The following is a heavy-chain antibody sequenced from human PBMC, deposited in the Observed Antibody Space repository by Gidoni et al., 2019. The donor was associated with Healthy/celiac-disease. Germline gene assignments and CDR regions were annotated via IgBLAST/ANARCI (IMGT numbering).Heavy chain of an antibody. D-gene: IGHD5-12*01. J-gene: IGHJ4*02. CDR1: GYRFTPYPVRGVPPRPGDG. CDR2: IYPGDYDT. Sequence: EVQLVQSAAEAQKRADSRNTSFKASGYRFTPYPVRGVPPRPGDGVGWGRQLHGKGLEWMGIIYPGDYDTRYSPSFQGQVTISADKSISTAYLQWSSLKASDTAMYYCARGGYSGQRSSPGYWGQGTLVTVSS. V-gene: IGHV5-51*01. CDR3: ARGGYSGQRSSPGY.